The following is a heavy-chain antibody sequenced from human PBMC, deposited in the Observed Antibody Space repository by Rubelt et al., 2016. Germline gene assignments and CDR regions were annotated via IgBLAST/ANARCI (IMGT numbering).Heavy chain of an antibody. Sequence: QVQLQQWGAGLLKPSETLSLTCAVYGGSFSDYYWIWVRQSPGKGLEWIGDINHSGSTNYNPSLKSRLTISLDTSRNLVTLELSAVTAADTAVYYCARVAVEFGAKTLDNWGQGTLVTVSS. CDR1: GGSFSDYY. CDR3: ARVAVEFGAKTLDN. CDR2: INHSGST. J-gene: IGHJ4*02. D-gene: IGHD3-16*01. V-gene: IGHV4-34*01.